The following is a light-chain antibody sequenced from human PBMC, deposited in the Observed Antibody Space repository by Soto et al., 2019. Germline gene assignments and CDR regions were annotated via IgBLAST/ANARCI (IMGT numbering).Light chain of an antibody. Sequence: QAVVTQPPSASGTPGQRVTISCSGSSSNIGSNYVFWYQHLPGTAPKLLIYRNNQRPSGVPDRFSGSKSGTSASLAISGLRSEDETAYYCAAWDYSLSGVVFGGGTKLTVL. V-gene: IGLV1-47*01. J-gene: IGLJ2*01. CDR3: AAWDYSLSGVV. CDR1: SSNIGSNY. CDR2: RNN.